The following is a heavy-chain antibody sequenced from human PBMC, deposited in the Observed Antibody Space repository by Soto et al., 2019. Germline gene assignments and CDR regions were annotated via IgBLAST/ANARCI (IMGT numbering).Heavy chain of an antibody. CDR1: GGSISSYY. D-gene: IGHD6-13*01. CDR2: IYYSGST. J-gene: IGHJ4*02. V-gene: IGHV4-59*08. CDR3: AKAAAGTGELYFDY. Sequence: SETLSLTCTVSGGSISSYYWSWIRQPPGKGLEWIGYIYYSGSTNYNPSLKSRVTISVDTSKNQFSLKLSSVTAADTAVYYCAKAAAGTGELYFDYWGQGTLVTVSS.